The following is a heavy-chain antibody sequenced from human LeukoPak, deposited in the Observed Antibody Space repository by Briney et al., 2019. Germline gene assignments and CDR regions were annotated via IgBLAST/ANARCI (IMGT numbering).Heavy chain of an antibody. CDR3: ARHEYSGSYYELSWFDP. CDR1: GGSISYRGYY. J-gene: IGHJ5*02. Sequence: SETLSLIRTVSGGSISYRGYYLGWIRHPPGKGLDGNPSVNWSGSTYYNLSLKSRVTISVDTSKNQLSLLLSSLTAADTAVYYCARHEYSGSYYELSWFDPWGQGTLVTVSS. V-gene: IGHV4-39*01. CDR2: VNWSGST. D-gene: IGHD1-26*01.